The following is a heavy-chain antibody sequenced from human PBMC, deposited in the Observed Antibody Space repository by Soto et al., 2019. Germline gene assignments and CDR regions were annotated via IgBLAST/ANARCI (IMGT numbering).Heavy chain of an antibody. Sequence: QVQLVESGGGVVQPGRSVRLSCAASGFTFSSYGMHWVRQAPGKGLEWVAVISYEGSNKYYADSVKGRFTISRDNSKNTLYLQMDSLRAEDTAVYYCANVLRLDYWGQGTLVTVSS. J-gene: IGHJ4*02. CDR1: GFTFSSYG. CDR3: ANVLRLDY. CDR2: ISYEGSNK. V-gene: IGHV3-30*18. D-gene: IGHD2-8*01.